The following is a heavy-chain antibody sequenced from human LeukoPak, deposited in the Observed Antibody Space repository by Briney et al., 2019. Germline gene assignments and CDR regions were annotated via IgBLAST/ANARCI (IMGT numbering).Heavy chain of an antibody. Sequence: SETLSLTCAVYGGSFSGYYWSWIRQPPGKGREWIGEINHSGSTNYNPSLKSRVTISVDTSKNQFSLKLSSVTAADTAVYYCAMTIFGVVIIDYWGQGTLVTVSS. D-gene: IGHD3-3*01. J-gene: IGHJ4*02. CDR3: AMTIFGVVIIDY. CDR2: INHSGST. CDR1: GGSFSGYY. V-gene: IGHV4-34*01.